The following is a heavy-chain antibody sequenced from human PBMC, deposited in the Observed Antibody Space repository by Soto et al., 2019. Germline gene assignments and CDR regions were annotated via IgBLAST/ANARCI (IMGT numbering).Heavy chain of an antibody. CDR1: GVSFFSYA. CDR3: AKIEMGWFAH. V-gene: IGHV3-23*01. Sequence: GGSLRLCCTGSGVSFFSYAMSWVRQAPGKGLEWVSTISGSGGLTYYADSVKGRFVVSRDNDKNTVYLHMSSLTGEDTAVYFCAKIEMGWFAHWGQGTQVTVSS. J-gene: IGHJ5*02. D-gene: IGHD2-8*01. CDR2: ISGSGGLT.